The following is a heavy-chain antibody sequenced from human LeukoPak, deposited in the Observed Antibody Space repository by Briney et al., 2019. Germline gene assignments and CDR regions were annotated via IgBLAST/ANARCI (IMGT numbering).Heavy chain of an antibody. V-gene: IGHV3-23*01. CDR2: ISGDGART. J-gene: IGHJ4*02. Sequence: GGSLRLSCAASAFPCSTYVMSWVRQAPGGGLEWISSISGDGARTYYTNSVKGRFTIFRDNPKNTLFLQVNSLRVEDTAVYYCAKGGLTTPLHYWGQGTLVTVSS. CDR1: AFPCSTYV. CDR3: AKGGLTTPLHY. D-gene: IGHD1-14*01.